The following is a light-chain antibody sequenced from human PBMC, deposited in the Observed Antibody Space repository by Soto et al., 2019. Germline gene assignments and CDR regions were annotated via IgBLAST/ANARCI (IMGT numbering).Light chain of an antibody. CDR3: SSYTSSSTWV. CDR2: DVS. J-gene: IGLJ3*02. Sequence: QSALTQPASVSGSPGQSITISCTGTSSDVGGYNYVSWYQQHPGEAPKLMIYDVSNRPSGVSNRFSGSKSGNTASLTISGLQAEDEADYYCSSYTSSSTWVFGGGTKLTVL. CDR1: SSDVGGYNY. V-gene: IGLV2-14*01.